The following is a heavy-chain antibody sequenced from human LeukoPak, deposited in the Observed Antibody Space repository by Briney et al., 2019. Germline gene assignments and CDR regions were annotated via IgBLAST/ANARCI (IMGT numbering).Heavy chain of an antibody. J-gene: IGHJ4*02. CDR2: INRAGIEG. CDR3: ARVGTWELQRVFDN. V-gene: IGHV3-7*01. D-gene: IGHD1-26*01. Sequence: GGSLRLSCAASGFTFTDYWMTWVRQVPGKGLEWVANINRAGIEGYYVDSVKGRFTISRDNAENSLYLQMDSLRVEDTAVYYCARVGTWELQRVFDNWGQGTLVTVSS. CDR1: GFTFTDYW.